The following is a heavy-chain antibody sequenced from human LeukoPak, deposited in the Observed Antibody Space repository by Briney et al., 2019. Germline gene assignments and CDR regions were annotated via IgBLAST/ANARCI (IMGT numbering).Heavy chain of an antibody. Sequence: PGGSLRLSCAASGFTFSDYYMSWIRQAPGKGLEWVSYISSSGSTIYYADSVKGRFTISRDNAKNSLYLQMNSLRAEDTAVYYCARSRYYYGSSGYFPTGYMDVWGKGTTVTVSS. CDR3: ARSRYYYGSSGYFPTGYMDV. J-gene: IGHJ6*03. CDR1: GFTFSDYY. CDR2: ISSSGSTI. V-gene: IGHV3-11*04. D-gene: IGHD3-22*01.